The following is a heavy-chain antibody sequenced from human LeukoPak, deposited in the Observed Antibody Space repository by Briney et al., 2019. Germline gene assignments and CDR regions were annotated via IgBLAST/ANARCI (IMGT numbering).Heavy chain of an antibody. CDR1: GYTFTSYF. J-gene: IGHJ4*02. CDR2: INPNSGGT. CDR3: ARRVYCSSTSCSSGWVDY. Sequence: ASVKVSCKASGYTFTSYFMHLVRQAPGQGLEWMGWINPNSGGTNYAQKFQGRVTMTRDTSISTAYMELSRLRSDDTAVYYCARRVYCSSTSCSSGWVDYWGQGTLVTVSS. D-gene: IGHD2-2*01. V-gene: IGHV1-2*02.